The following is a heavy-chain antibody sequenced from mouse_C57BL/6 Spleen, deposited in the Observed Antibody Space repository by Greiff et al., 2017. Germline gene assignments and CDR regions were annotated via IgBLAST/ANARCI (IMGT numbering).Heavy chain of an antibody. CDR2: IHPNSGST. D-gene: IGHD2-4*01. CDR3: AREDYDEYDGGAMDY. J-gene: IGHJ4*01. CDR1: GYTFTSYW. V-gene: IGHV1-64*01. Sequence: QVQLQQPGAELVKPGASVKLSCKASGYTFTSYWMHWVKQRPGQGLEWIGMIHPNSGSTNYNEKFKSKATLTVDKASSTAYMQLSSLTSEDSAVDDWAREDYDEYDGGAMDYWGQGTSVTVSS.